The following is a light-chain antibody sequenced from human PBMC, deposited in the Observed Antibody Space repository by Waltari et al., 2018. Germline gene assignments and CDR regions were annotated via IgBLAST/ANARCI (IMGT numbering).Light chain of an antibody. Sequence: EVVLTQSPGTLSSSPGERATLSCRASQSVSKYLAWYHQRPGQAPRLLIYAASTRATGVPDRFSGSGFGTDFSLTISRLEPEDFAVYYCQNHERLPATFGQGTKVEIK. CDR1: QSVSKY. CDR3: QNHERLPAT. J-gene: IGKJ1*01. CDR2: AAS. V-gene: IGKV3-20*01.